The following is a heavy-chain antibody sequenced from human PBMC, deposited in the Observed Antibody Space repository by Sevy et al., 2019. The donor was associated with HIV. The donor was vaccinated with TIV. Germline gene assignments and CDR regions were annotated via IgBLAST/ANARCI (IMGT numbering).Heavy chain of an antibody. CDR1: GFTFSSYS. CDR2: ISSSSSYI. CDR3: ARDKGSGSYEA. J-gene: IGHJ5*02. Sequence: GESLKISCAASGFTFSSYSMNWVRQAPGKGLEWVSSISSSSSYIYYADSVKGRFTISRDNAKNSLYLQMNSLRAEDTAVYYCARDKGSGSYEAWGQGTLVTVSS. D-gene: IGHD1-26*01. V-gene: IGHV3-21*01.